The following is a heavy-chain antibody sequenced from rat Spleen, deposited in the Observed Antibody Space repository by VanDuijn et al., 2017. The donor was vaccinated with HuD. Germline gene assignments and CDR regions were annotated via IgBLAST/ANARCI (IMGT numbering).Heavy chain of an antibody. V-gene: IGHV5-17*01. CDR1: GFTFSNYG. J-gene: IGHJ2*01. CDR3: TRALYNSGYADY. Sequence: EVQLVESGGGLVQPGRSLKLSCAASGFTFSNYGMAWVRQAPKKGLEWVATIIYDGSRTYYRDSVKGRFTISRDNAKSTLLLQMDSLRSEDTATYYCTRALYNSGYADYWGQGVMVTASS. D-gene: IGHD4-3*01. CDR2: IIYDGSRT.